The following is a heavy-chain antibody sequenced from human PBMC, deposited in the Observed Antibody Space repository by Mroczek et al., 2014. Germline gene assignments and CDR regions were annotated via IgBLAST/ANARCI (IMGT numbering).Heavy chain of an antibody. CDR2: ISYDGSNK. J-gene: IGHJ3*02. CDR1: GFTFSSYA. Sequence: VQLLETGGGVVQPGRSLRLSCAASGFTFSSYAMHWVRQAPGKGLEWVAVISYDGSNKYYADSVKGRFTISRDNSKNTLYLQMNSLRAEDTAVYYCARDPSGSYAYDAFDIWGQGTMVTRLF. CDR3: ARDPSGSYAYDAFDI. V-gene: IGHV3-30-3*01. D-gene: IGHD1-26*01.